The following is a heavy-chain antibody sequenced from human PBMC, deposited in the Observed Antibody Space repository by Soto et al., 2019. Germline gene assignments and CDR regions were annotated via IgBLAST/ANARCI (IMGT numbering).Heavy chain of an antibody. V-gene: IGHV5-51*01. Sequence: PGESLKISCKGSGYSFTSYWIGWVRQMPGKGLEWIGIIYPGDSDTRYSPSFQGQVTISADKSISTAYLQWSSLKASDTAMYYCARIRRATPDAFDIWGQGTMVTVSS. CDR1: GYSFTSYW. CDR3: ARIRRATPDAFDI. CDR2: IYPGDSDT. J-gene: IGHJ3*02. D-gene: IGHD5-12*01.